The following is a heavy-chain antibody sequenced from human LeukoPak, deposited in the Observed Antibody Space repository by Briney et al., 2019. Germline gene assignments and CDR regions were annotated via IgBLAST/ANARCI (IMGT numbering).Heavy chain of an antibody. CDR1: GFTFSSYA. Sequence: GGSLRLSCAASGFTFSSYAMTWVRQAPGRGLEWVSAISGSGGSAYYADSVKGRFTISRDNSKNTLYLQMNSLRAEDTAVYYCAKTVSGSYSYQGGDYWGQGTLVTVSS. J-gene: IGHJ4*02. V-gene: IGHV3-23*01. D-gene: IGHD3-16*02. CDR2: ISGSGGSA. CDR3: AKTVSGSYSYQGGDY.